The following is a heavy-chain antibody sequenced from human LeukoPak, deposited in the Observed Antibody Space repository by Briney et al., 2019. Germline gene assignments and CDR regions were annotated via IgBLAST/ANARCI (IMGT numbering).Heavy chain of an antibody. Sequence: GGSLRLSCAASGFTFSSYDMHWVRQPTGGGLEWVSGIGTAGDTYYLGSVKGRFTISRENAQNSLYLQMNSLRAGDTAVYYCARNYGDYVVEEDNYYYGLDVWGQGTTVTVSS. D-gene: IGHD4-17*01. CDR3: ARNYGDYVVEEDNYYYGLDV. J-gene: IGHJ6*02. CDR2: IGTAGDT. V-gene: IGHV3-13*01. CDR1: GFTFSSYD.